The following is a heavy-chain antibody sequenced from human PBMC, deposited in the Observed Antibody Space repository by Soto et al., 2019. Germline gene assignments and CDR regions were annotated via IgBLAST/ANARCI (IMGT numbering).Heavy chain of an antibody. CDR1: GFTFSNYE. J-gene: IGHJ4*02. V-gene: IGHV3-48*03. D-gene: IGHD3-22*01. Sequence: SGGSLRLSCAASGFTFSNYEMNWVRQTPGKGLEWVSYISYTGSTIYYADSVRGRFTISRDNSKNSLYLQMNSLRAEDTAVYYCARGLRIYYDRGGLHYWGQGTLVTVSS. CDR3: ARGLRIYYDRGGLHY. CDR2: ISYTGSTI.